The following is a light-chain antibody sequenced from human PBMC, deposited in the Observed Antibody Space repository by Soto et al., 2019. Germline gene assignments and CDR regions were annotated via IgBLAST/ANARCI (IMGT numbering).Light chain of an antibody. CDR2: GAS. V-gene: IGKV3-20*01. CDR1: QSVSSNY. J-gene: IGKJ1*01. CDR3: QQYVGSPRT. Sequence: EIVLTQSPGTLSLSPGARATLSCRASQSVSSNYLAWYQQTPGQAPRLLIYGASSRATGIPDRFSGSGSGTDFTLTISRLEPEDFAVYYCQQYVGSPRTFGQGTKVELK.